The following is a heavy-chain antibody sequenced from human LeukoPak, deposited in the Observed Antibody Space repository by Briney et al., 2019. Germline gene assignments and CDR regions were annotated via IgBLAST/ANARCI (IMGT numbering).Heavy chain of an antibody. CDR1: GYTFTGYY. CDR3: ARDPLAGRIGYSSGWYVFNYFDY. D-gene: IGHD6-19*01. V-gene: IGHV1-2*02. CDR2: INPNSGGT. Sequence: ASVKVSCKASGYTFTGYYMHWVRQAPGQGLEWMGWINPNSGGTNYAQKFQGRVTMTRDTSISTAYMELSRLRSDDTAVYYCARDPLAGRIGYSSGWYVFNYFDYWGQETLVTVSS. J-gene: IGHJ4*02.